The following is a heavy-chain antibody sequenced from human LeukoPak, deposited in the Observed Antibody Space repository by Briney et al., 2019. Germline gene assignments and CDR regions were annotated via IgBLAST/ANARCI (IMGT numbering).Heavy chain of an antibody. CDR3: ARGGYCTGGVCYLDY. V-gene: IGHV4-4*07. D-gene: IGHD2-8*02. J-gene: IGHJ4*02. CDR2: IYTSGST. CDR1: GGSISSYY. Sequence: PSETLPLTCTVSGGSISSYYWSWIRQPAGKGLEWIGRIYTSGSTNYNPSLKSRVTMSVDTSKTQCSLKLSSVTAADTAVYYCARGGYCTGGVCYLDYWGQGTLVTVSS.